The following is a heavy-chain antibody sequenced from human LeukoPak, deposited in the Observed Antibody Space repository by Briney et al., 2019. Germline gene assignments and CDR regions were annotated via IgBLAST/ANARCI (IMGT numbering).Heavy chain of an antibody. J-gene: IGHJ4*02. V-gene: IGHV1-46*01. CDR1: GYTFTSYY. CDR3: AREAVSGWYVHY. D-gene: IGHD6-19*01. Sequence: ASVKVSCKASGYTFTSYYMHWVRQAPGQGLEWMGIINPSGGSTSYAQKFQGRVTMTRDMSTSTVYMELSSLRSEDTAVYYCAREAVSGWYVHYWGQGTLVTVSS. CDR2: INPSGGST.